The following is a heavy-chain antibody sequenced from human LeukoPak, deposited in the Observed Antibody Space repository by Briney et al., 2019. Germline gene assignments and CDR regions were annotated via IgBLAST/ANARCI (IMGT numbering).Heavy chain of an antibody. Sequence: GGSLRLSCAASGFTFRNYAMSWVRQAPGKGLEWVSAISGSGGSTYYADSVKGRFTISRDNSKNTLYLQMNSLRAEDTAVYYCAKDHVMVRGVPYDYWGQGTLVTVSS. CDR2: ISGSGGST. V-gene: IGHV3-23*01. CDR3: AKDHVMVRGVPYDY. CDR1: GFTFRNYA. J-gene: IGHJ4*02. D-gene: IGHD3-10*01.